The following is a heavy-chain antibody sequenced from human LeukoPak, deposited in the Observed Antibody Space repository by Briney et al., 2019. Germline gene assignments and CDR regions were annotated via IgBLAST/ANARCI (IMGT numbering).Heavy chain of an antibody. Sequence: PSETLSLTCAVYGGSFSGYYWSWIRQPPGKGLEWIGEINHSGSTNYNPSLKSRVTISVDTSKIQFSLKLSSVTAADTAVYYCARGPPLWFRKTLRANMDVWGKGTTVTVSS. CDR1: GGSFSGYY. CDR2: INHSGST. V-gene: IGHV4-34*01. D-gene: IGHD3-10*01. J-gene: IGHJ6*03. CDR3: ARGPPLWFRKTLRANMDV.